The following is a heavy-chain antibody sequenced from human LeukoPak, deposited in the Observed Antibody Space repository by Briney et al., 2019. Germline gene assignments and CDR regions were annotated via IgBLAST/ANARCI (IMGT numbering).Heavy chain of an antibody. CDR3: ARQAGVVVPAGMYYYYYYMDV. CDR1: GFTFSSYS. V-gene: IGHV3-21*01. Sequence: PGGSLRLSCAASGFTFSSYSMNWVRLAPGKGLEWVSSISSSSSYIYYADSVKGRFTISRDNAKNSLYLQMNSLRAEDTAVYYCARQAGVVVPAGMYYYYYYMDVWGKGTTVTVSS. J-gene: IGHJ6*03. D-gene: IGHD2-2*01. CDR2: ISSSSSYI.